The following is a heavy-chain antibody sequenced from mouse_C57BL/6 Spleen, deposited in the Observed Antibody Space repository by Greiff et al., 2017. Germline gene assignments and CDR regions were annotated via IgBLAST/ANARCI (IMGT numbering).Heavy chain of an antibody. CDR3: ARDERETGSFAY. CDR1: GFTFSSYA. J-gene: IGHJ3*01. V-gene: IGHV5-4*01. Sequence: DVMLVESGGGLVKPGGSLKLSCAASGFTFSSYAMSWVRQTPEKRLEWVATISDGGSYTYYPDNVKGRFTISRDNAKNNLYLQMSHLKSEDTAMYYCARDERETGSFAYWGQGTLVTVSA. CDR2: ISDGGSYT. D-gene: IGHD4-1*01.